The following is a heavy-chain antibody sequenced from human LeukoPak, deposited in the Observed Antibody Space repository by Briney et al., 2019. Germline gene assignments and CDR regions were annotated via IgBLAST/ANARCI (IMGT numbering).Heavy chain of an antibody. J-gene: IGHJ4*02. V-gene: IGHV4-38-2*02. CDR3: ARDSDVAPNY. D-gene: IGHD3-10*01. CDR1: GCSISSGYY. Sequence: SETLSLTCTVSGCSISSGYYWGWIRQPPGKGLEWIGSIYHTGSTYYNPSLKSRVTISVDTSKNQFSLKLTSVTAADTAVYYCARDSDVAPNYWGQGTLVTVSS. CDR2: IYHTGST.